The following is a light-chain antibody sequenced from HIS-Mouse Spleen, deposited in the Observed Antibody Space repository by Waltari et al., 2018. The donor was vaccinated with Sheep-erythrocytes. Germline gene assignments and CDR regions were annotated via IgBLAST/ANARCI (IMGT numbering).Light chain of an antibody. J-gene: IGLJ2*01. CDR3: QACDSSIVV. Sequence: SSELTQPPSVSVSPGQTASITCSGDKLGDKYACWYQKKPGRSPVLFIYQDTKRPSGCPGGFSASNSGNTATLSISGTQAMDEADYYCQACDSSIVVFGGGTKLTVL. V-gene: IGLV3-1*01. CDR2: QDT. CDR1: KLGDKY.